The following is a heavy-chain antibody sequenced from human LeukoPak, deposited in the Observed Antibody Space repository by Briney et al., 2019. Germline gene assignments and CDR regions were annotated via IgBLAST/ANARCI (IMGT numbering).Heavy chain of an antibody. CDR2: ISSSSSYI. V-gene: IGHV3-21*01. Sequence: GGSLRLSCAASGFTFSSYSMNWVRQAPGKGLEWVSSISSSSSYIYYADSVKGRFTISRDNAKNSLYLQMNSLRAEDTAVYYCARDAGTLPGYKGPDYWGQGTLVTVSS. CDR1: GFTFSSYS. CDR3: ARDAGTLPGYKGPDY. J-gene: IGHJ4*02. D-gene: IGHD1-7*01.